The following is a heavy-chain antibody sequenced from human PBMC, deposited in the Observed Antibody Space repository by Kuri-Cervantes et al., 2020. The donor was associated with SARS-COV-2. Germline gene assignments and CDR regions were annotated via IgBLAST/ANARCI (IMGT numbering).Heavy chain of an antibody. Sequence: GESLKISCAASELTFSSYGMHWVRQAPGKGLEWVAVIWYDGSNKSYADSVRGRITISRDKSKNTLYLQMNSLRAGDTAVYYCARAPSILGATLGYFQQWGQGTLVTVSS. J-gene: IGHJ1*01. V-gene: IGHV3-33*01. CDR3: ARAPSILGATLGYFQQ. D-gene: IGHD1-26*01. CDR1: ELTFSSYG. CDR2: IWYDGSNK.